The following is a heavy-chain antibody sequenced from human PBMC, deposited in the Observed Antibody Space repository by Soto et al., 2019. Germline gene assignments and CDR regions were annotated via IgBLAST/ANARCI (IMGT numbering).Heavy chain of an antibody. J-gene: IGHJ6*02. CDR2: IKSKTDGGTT. CDR3: TTAGHSGSSYYYYYGMDV. Sequence: GESLKISCAASGFTFSNAWMSWVRQAPGKGLEWVGRIKSKTDGGTTDYAAPVKGRFTISRDDSKNTLYLQMNSLKTEDTAVYYCTTAGHSGSSYYYYYGMDVWGQGTTVTVSS. V-gene: IGHV3-15*01. D-gene: IGHD1-26*01. CDR1: GFTFSNAW.